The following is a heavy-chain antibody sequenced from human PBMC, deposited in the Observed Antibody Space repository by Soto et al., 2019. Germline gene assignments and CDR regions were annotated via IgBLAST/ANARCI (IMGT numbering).Heavy chain of an antibody. D-gene: IGHD6-19*01. CDR3: ARDRPSGWYVPYYYYGMDV. CDR2: ISAYNGNT. Sequence: QVQLVQSGAEVKKPGASVKVSCKASGYTFTSYGISWVRQAPGQGLEWMGWISAYNGNTNYAQKLQGRVTMTTDTSTSTAYTELRSLRSDDTAVYYCARDRPSGWYVPYYYYGMDVWGQGTTVTVSS. CDR1: GYTFTSYG. V-gene: IGHV1-18*01. J-gene: IGHJ6*02.